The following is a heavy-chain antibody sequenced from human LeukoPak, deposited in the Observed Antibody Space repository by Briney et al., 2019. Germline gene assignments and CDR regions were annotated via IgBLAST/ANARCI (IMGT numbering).Heavy chain of an antibody. V-gene: IGHV4-59*12. J-gene: IGHJ4*02. CDR1: GGSISSYY. CDR2: IYHTGNT. Sequence: SETLSLTCTVSGGSISSYYWSWIRQPPGKGLEWIGYIYHTGNTNYNPSLKSRVTISVDTSKNQFSLKLSSVTAADTAVYFCAKGGQYYYDSSAHYYWGQGILVTVSS. D-gene: IGHD3-22*01. CDR3: AKGGQYYYDSSAHYY.